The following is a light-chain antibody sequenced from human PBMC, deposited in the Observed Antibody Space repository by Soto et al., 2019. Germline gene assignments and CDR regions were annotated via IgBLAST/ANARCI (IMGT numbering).Light chain of an antibody. V-gene: IGLV2-14*01. CDR1: YSDIGAYNY. CDR2: EVR. J-gene: IGLJ1*01. Sequence: QSALTQPPSASGSPGQSVTIPCTGTYSDIGAYNYVSWYQQRPGRAPKLMIYEVRYRPSGVSNRFSGSKSGNTASLTISGLQAEDEADYYCCSYTRSSNHYFFGSGTKVTVL. CDR3: CSYTRSSNHYF.